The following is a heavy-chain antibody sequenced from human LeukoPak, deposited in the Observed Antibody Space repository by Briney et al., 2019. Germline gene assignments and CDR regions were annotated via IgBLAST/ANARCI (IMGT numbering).Heavy chain of an antibody. D-gene: IGHD5-18*01. V-gene: IGHV4-39*01. CDR3: ARQGDGGYSYGNFDS. CDR1: GGSISSSSYF. J-gene: IGHJ4*02. Sequence: SETLSLTCTVSGGSISSSSYFWGWIRQPPGKGLEWIGSIYDSGATDYNPSLKSPVTISVDTSKKQFSLKLSSVTAADTAVYYCARQGDGGYSYGNFDSWGQGTLVTVSS. CDR2: IYDSGAT.